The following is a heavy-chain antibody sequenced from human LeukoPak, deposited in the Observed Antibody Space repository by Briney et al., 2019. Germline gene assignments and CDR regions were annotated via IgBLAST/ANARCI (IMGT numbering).Heavy chain of an antibody. CDR3: ATTTRSYYYYYYGMDV. Sequence: SETLSLTCTVSGGSISSYYWGWIRQPPGKGLEWIGSIYYSGSTYYNPSLKSRVTISVDTSKNQFSLKLSSVTAADTAVYYCATTTRSYYYYYYGMDVWGQGTTVTVSS. CDR1: GGSISSYY. D-gene: IGHD1-26*01. J-gene: IGHJ6*02. V-gene: IGHV4-39*01. CDR2: IYYSGST.